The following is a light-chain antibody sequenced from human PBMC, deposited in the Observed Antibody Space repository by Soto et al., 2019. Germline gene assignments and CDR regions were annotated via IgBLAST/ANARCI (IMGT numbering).Light chain of an antibody. CDR1: QSVSSD. Sequence: EIVMTQSPATLSVSLGERATLSCRASQSVSSDLAWYQQKPGQAPRLLIYGPSIRATGVPARFSGSGSGTEFTLTISSLQSEDSGVYYCHQYNKWPPATFGQGTKVDI. J-gene: IGKJ1*01. CDR2: GPS. CDR3: HQYNKWPPAT. V-gene: IGKV3-15*01.